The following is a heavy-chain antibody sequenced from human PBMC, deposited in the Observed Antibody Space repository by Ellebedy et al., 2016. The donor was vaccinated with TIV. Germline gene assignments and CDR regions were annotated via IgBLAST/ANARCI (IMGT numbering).Heavy chain of an antibody. V-gene: IGHV1-3*01. CDR3: ARGWFGQHDAFDI. Sequence: ASVKVSCKASGYTFTSYAMHWVRQAPGQRLEWMGWINAGNGNTKYSQKFQGRVTITRDTSASTAYMELSSLRSEDTAVYYCARGWFGQHDAFDIWGQGTMVTVSS. J-gene: IGHJ3*02. CDR1: GYTFTSYA. D-gene: IGHD3-10*01. CDR2: INAGNGNT.